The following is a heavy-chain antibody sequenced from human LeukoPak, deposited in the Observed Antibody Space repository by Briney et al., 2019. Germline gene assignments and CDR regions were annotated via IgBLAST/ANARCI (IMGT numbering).Heavy chain of an antibody. CDR3: AREVGGYYGSGSPPYNDY. CDR1: GYSISSGYY. D-gene: IGHD3-10*01. Sequence: SETLSLTCAVSGYSISSGYYWGWLRQPPGKGLEWIGSIYHSGSTYYNPSLKSRVTISVDTSKNKYSLKLSSVTAADTAVYYRAREVGGYYGSGSPPYNDYWGQGTLVTVSS. V-gene: IGHV4-38-2*02. J-gene: IGHJ4*02. CDR2: IYHSGST.